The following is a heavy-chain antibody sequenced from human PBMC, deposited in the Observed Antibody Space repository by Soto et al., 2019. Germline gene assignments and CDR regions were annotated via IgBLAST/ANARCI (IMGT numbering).Heavy chain of an antibody. J-gene: IGHJ6*04. CDR3: ARDGPQLITGFMDYCSSGVDV. D-gene: IGHD1-20*01. Sequence: ASVKVSCKASGYTFTSYGFSWGRQAPGQGLEWMGWIRAYNGNTNYAQKLQGRVTMTTDTSTSTAYMELRSLTSDDTAVYYCARDGPQLITGFMDYCSSGVDVWGKGTRVTVSS. CDR1: GYTFTSYG. CDR2: IRAYNGNT. V-gene: IGHV1-18*01.